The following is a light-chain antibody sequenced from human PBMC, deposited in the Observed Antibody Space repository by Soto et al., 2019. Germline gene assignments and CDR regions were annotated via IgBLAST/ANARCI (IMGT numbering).Light chain of an antibody. CDR1: ILAKKY. J-gene: IGLJ3*02. CDR2: KDS. Sequence: SYELTQPSSVSVSPGQTARITCSGHILAKKYARWFQQKAGQAPLLVIYKDSERPSRISERFSGSSSGTTVTLTISGARFEDEADYYCYSADDNNWVFGGGTKLTAL. V-gene: IGLV3-27*01. CDR3: YSADDNNWV.